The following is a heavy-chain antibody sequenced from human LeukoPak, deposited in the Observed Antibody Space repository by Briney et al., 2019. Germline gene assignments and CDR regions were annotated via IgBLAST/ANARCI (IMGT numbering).Heavy chain of an antibody. J-gene: IGHJ4*02. CDR2: IRYDGSNK. D-gene: IGHD6-13*01. V-gene: IGHV3-30*02. CDR3: AKDKRRAAAGDD. Sequence: PGGSLRLSCAASGFTFSSYGMHSVRQAPGKGLEWVAFIRYDGSNKYYADSVKGRFTISRDNSKNTLYLQMNSLRAEDTAVYYCAKDKRRAAAGDDWGQGTLVTVSS. CDR1: GFTFSSYG.